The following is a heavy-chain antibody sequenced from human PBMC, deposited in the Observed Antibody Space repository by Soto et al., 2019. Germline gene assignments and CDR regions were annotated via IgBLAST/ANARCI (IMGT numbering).Heavy chain of an antibody. D-gene: IGHD5-12*01. Sequence: QVQLVESGGGLVKPGGSLRLSCAASGFTFSHYYINWIRQAPGKGLEWISYISSSGISKYYADSVKGRFTISRDNAKNSVSLQMNSLKAGDPAVSCCAGDYDGGYSGYVSDWGQGTLVTVSS. CDR1: GFTFSHYY. V-gene: IGHV3-11*01. CDR2: ISSSGISK. J-gene: IGHJ1*01. CDR3: AGDYDGGYSGYVSD.